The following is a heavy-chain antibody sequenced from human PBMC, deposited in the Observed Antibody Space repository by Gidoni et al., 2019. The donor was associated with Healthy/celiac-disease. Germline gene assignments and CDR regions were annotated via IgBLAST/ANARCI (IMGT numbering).Heavy chain of an antibody. V-gene: IGHV3-9*01. CDR2: ISWNSGSI. J-gene: IGHJ4*02. CDR3: AKDLYPGDKNYYFDY. Sequence: EVQLVESGGGLVQPCRSLRLSCAASGFTFAAYAMHCVRQAPGKGLEWVSGISWNSGSIGYADSVKGRFTISRDNAKNSLYLQMNSLRAEDTALYYCAKDLYPGDKNYYFDYWGQGTLVTVSS. D-gene: IGHD3-10*01. CDR1: GFTFAAYA.